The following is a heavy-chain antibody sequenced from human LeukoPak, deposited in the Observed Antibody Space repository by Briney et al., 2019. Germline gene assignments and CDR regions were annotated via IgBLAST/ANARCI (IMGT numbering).Heavy chain of an antibody. J-gene: IGHJ6*03. CDR1: GYSFTSYW. D-gene: IGHD1-26*01. CDR2: IYPGDSDT. Sequence: GESLKISCKGSGYSFTSYWIGWVRQMPGKGLEWMGIIYPGDSDTRYSPSFQGQVTISADKSISTAYPQWSSLKASDTAMYYCARVFDGGSYYYYMDVWGKGTTVTVSS. CDR3: ARVFDGGSYYYYMDV. V-gene: IGHV5-51*01.